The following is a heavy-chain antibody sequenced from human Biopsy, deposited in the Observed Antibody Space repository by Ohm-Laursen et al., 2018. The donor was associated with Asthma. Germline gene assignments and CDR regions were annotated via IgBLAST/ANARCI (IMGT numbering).Heavy chain of an antibody. CDR3: VKDHSAGYYYFDD. CDR2: IATDGSNK. J-gene: IGHJ4*02. V-gene: IGHV3-64D*08. Sequence: SLRLSCTASGFTFSSYGMHWVRQAPGRGPEYVSFIATDGSNKFYADSVKGRFTVSRDNSKHTLYLHMTGLRADDTGVYYCVKDHSAGYYYFDDWGQGAQVTVSS. CDR1: GFTFSSYG. D-gene: IGHD2-21*01.